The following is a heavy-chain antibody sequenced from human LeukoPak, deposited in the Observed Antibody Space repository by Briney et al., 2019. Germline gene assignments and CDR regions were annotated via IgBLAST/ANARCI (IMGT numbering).Heavy chain of an antibody. D-gene: IGHD6-13*01. CDR2: ISWNGGTI. Sequence: PGGSLRLSCAASGFTFGDYAMHWVRQAPGKGLEWVSGISWNGGTIGYAESVKGRFTISRDNAKNSLFLQMDSLRAEDTALYYCAKNIGSSWYRGYLNHWGQGTLVIVSS. CDR3: AKNIGSSWYRGYLNH. CDR1: GFTFGDYA. V-gene: IGHV3-9*01. J-gene: IGHJ1*01.